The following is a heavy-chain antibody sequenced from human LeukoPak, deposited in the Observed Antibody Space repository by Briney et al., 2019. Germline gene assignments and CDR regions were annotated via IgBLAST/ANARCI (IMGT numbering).Heavy chain of an antibody. CDR3: AMPKQLVLFDY. J-gene: IGHJ4*02. D-gene: IGHD6-13*01. V-gene: IGHV1-2*02. CDR1: GYTFIGYY. Sequence: ASVKVSCKASGYTFIGYYMHWVRQAPGQGLEWMGWINPSSGDTDYAQKFQGRVTMTRDTSISTAYLELSRLTSDDTAVYYCAMPKQLVLFDYWGQGTLVTVSS. CDR2: INPSSGDT.